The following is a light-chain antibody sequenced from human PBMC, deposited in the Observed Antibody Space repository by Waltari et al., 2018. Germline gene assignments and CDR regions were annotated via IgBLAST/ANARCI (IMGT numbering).Light chain of an antibody. J-gene: IGKJ2*01. CDR1: QTVRTY. CDR2: DAS. Sequence: EIMLTQSPATLSLSPGGRATLSCRASQTVRTYLAWYQQKPGQAPRLLIFDASSRATGIPAKFSGSGSGTDFTLTVSNLEPEDFAIYYCQQRSNWPYTFGQGTRVEIK. V-gene: IGKV3-11*01. CDR3: QQRSNWPYT.